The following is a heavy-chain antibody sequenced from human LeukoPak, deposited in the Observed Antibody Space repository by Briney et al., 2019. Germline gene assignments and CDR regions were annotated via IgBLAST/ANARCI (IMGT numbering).Heavy chain of an antibody. CDR3: ARDLAMA. CDR1: GFTVSSNY. J-gene: IGHJ5*02. Sequence: PGGSLRLSCAASGFTVSSNYLSWVRQAPGKGLEWVSVIFGGGSTYYADSVKGRFTISTDITKNTLYLQMNSLRVDDTAVYYCARDLAMAWGQGTLVTVSS. D-gene: IGHD2-8*01. CDR2: IFGGGST. V-gene: IGHV3-53*01.